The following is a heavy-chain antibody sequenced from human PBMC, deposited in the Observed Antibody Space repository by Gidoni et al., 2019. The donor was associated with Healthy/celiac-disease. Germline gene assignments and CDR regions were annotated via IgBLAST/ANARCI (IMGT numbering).Heavy chain of an antibody. V-gene: IGHV3-30-3*01. D-gene: IGHD3-10*01. Sequence: QFQLVASGVGVVQPGRSLRLSCAASGFTFSSYAMHWVRQAPGKGLEWVAVISYDGSNKYYADSVKGRFTISRDKSKNTLYLQMNSLRAEDTAVYYCARGLQRITMVQALDYWGQGTLVTVSS. CDR3: ARGLQRITMVQALDY. CDR2: ISYDGSNK. J-gene: IGHJ4*02. CDR1: GFTFSSYA.